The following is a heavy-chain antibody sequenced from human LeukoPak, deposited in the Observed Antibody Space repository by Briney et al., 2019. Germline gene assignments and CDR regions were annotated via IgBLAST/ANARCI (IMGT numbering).Heavy chain of an antibody. J-gene: IGHJ6*03. CDR1: GFTFSSYA. CDR2: ISGSGGST. V-gene: IGHV3-23*01. CDR3: AKDKRAGTYYYYYTDV. D-gene: IGHD1-1*01. Sequence: GGSLRLSCAASGFTFSSYAMSWVRQAPGKGLEWVSAISGSGGSTYYADSVKGRFTISRDNSKNTLYLQMNSLRAEDTAVYYCAKDKRAGTYYYYYTDVWGKGTTVTVSS.